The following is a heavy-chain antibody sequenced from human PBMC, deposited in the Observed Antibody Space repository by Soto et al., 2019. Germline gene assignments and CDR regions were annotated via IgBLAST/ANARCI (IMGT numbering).Heavy chain of an antibody. Sequence: QVQLQESGPGLVKPSQTLSLTCTVSGGSISSGGYYWSWIRQHPGKGLEWIGYIYYSGSTYYNPSLTRRVTISVDTSKNQFSLKLSSVTAADTAVYYCASDSRSSPWSFDLWGRGTLVTVSS. J-gene: IGHJ2*01. CDR2: IYYSGST. CDR1: GGSISSGGYY. V-gene: IGHV4-31*03. CDR3: ASDSRSSPWSFDL.